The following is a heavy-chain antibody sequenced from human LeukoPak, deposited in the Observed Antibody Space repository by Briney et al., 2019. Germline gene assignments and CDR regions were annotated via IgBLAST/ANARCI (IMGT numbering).Heavy chain of an antibody. J-gene: IGHJ6*02. Sequence: ASVKVSCQASGYTFTGYYMHWVRQAPGQGLEWMGWINPNSGGTNYAQKFQDRVTLTRDTSVSTAYMELSSLRSDDTAVYYCARRDRLSAAANGMDVWGQGTTVTASS. CDR3: ARRDRLSAAANGMDV. D-gene: IGHD6-13*01. CDR1: GYTFTGYY. CDR2: INPNSGGT. V-gene: IGHV1-2*02.